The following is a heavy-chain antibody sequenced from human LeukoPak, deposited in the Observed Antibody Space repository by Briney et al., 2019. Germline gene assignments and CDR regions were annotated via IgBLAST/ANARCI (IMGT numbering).Heavy chain of an antibody. Sequence: ASVKVSCKASGFTFTSSAVQWVRQARGQRLEWIGWIVVGSGSTNYAQKFQERVTITRDMSTSTAYMELSSLRSEDTAVYYCAARIDFDWFGWFDPWGQGTLVTVSS. CDR2: IVVGSGST. CDR1: GFTFTSSA. D-gene: IGHD3-9*01. J-gene: IGHJ5*02. V-gene: IGHV1-58*01. CDR3: AARIDFDWFGWFDP.